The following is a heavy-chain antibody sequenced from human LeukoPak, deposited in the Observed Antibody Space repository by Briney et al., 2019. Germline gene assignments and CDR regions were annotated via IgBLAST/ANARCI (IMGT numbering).Heavy chain of an antibody. CDR3: ARTEESGYSYRYFGYYYYMDV. D-gene: IGHD5-18*01. J-gene: IGHJ6*03. CDR1: GGSISSSSYY. V-gene: IGHV4-61*01. CDR2: IYYSGST. Sequence: SETLSLTCTVSGGSISSSSYYWSWIRQPPGKGLEWIGYIYYSGSTNYNPSLKSRVTISVDTSKNQFSLKLSSVTAAGTAVYYCARTEESGYSYRYFGYYYYMDVWGKGTTVTVSS.